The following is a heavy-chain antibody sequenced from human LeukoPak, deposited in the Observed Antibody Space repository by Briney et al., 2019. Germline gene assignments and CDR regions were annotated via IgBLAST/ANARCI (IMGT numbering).Heavy chain of an antibody. CDR2: IYYSGST. CDR3: ARDQFHGYGDYGGFDY. CDR1: GGSISSGGYY. J-gene: IGHJ4*02. V-gene: IGHV4-31*03. D-gene: IGHD4-17*01. Sequence: SETLSLTCTVSGGSISSGGYYWSWIRQHPGKGLEWIGYIYYSGSTYYNPSLKSRVTISVDTSKNQFSLKLSSVTAADTAVYYCARDQFHGYGDYGGFDYWGQGTLVTVSS.